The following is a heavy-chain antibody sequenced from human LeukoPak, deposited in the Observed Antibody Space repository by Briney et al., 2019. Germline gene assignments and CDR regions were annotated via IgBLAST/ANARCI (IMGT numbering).Heavy chain of an antibody. J-gene: IGHJ3*02. V-gene: IGHV3-48*03. D-gene: IGHD3-22*01. CDR2: ISSSGSTI. CDR3: ARVSYDSRVDAFDI. CDR1: GFTLSSYE. Sequence: PGGSLRLSCAASGFTLSSYEMNWVRQAPGKGLEWVSYISSSGSTIYYADSVKGRFTISRDNAKNSLYLQMNSLRAEDTAVYYCARVSYDSRVDAFDIGGQGTMVTVSS.